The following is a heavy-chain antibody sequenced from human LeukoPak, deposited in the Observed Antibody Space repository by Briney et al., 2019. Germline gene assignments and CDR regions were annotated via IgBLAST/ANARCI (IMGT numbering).Heavy chain of an antibody. CDR1: GGSISSYY. CDR2: IYYSGST. Sequence: MSSETLSLTCTVSGGSISSYYWSWIRQPPGKGQEWIGYIYYSGSTNYNPSLKSRVTISVDTSKNQFSLKLSSVTAADTAVYYCARVRGEGAGHTAAGHDYYYYGMDVWGQGTTVTVSS. CDR3: ARVRGEGAGHTAAGHDYYYYGMDV. J-gene: IGHJ6*02. D-gene: IGHD6-13*01. V-gene: IGHV4-59*01.